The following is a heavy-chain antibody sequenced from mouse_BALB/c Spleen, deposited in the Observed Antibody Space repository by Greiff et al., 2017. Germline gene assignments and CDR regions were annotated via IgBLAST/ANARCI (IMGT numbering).Heavy chain of an antibody. CDR2: INPGSGGT. V-gene: IGHV1-54*03. D-gene: IGHD6-1*01. CDR1: GYAFTNYL. CDR3: ARWGASYYAMDY. J-gene: IGHJ4*01. Sequence: VQLQESGAELVRPGTSVKVSCKASGYAFTNYLIEWVKQRPGQGLEWIGVINPGSGGTNYNEKFKGKATLTADKSSSTAYMQLSSLTSDDSAVYFCARWGASYYAMDYWGQGTSVTVSS.